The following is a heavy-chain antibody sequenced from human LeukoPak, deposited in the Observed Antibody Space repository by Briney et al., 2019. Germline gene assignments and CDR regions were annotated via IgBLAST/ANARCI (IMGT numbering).Heavy chain of an antibody. D-gene: IGHD6-13*01. J-gene: IGHJ6*03. CDR2: IYYSGST. Sequence: SETLSLTCTVSGGSISSYYWSWIRQPPGKGLEWIGYIYYSGSTNYNPSLKSRVTISVDTSKNQFSLNLSSVTAADTAVYSCARASGSSWYERRLHAYYYYMDVWGKGTTVTVSS. CDR3: ARASGSSWYERRLHAYYYYMDV. V-gene: IGHV4-59*12. CDR1: GGSISSYY.